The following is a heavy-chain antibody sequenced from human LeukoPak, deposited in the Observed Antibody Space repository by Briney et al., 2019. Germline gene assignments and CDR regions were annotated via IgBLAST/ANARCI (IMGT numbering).Heavy chain of an antibody. CDR2: IYTGGIT. Sequence: GGSLRLSCAASGFTISSHFMTWVRQAPERGLEWVSVIYTGGITHYADSVAGRFNISRDISKNSLYLQMNNLRVEDTAVYYCARDQVTSGGGLDYWGEGTRVSVFS. CDR3: ARDQVTSGGGLDY. D-gene: IGHD4-11*01. V-gene: IGHV3-53*01. CDR1: GFTISSHF. J-gene: IGHJ4*02.